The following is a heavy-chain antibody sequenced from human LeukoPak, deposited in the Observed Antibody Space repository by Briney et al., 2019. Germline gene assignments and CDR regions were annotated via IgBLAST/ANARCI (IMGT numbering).Heavy chain of an antibody. Sequence: SSETLSLTCAVYGGSFSGYYWSWIRQPPGKWLEWIGEINHSGSTNYNPSLKSRVTISVDPSKSQFSLKLSSVTAADTAVYYCASGYPLPDYYGSGSYSDYWGQGTLVTVSS. V-gene: IGHV4-34*01. CDR1: GGSFSGYY. CDR2: INHSGST. D-gene: IGHD3-10*01. CDR3: ASGYPLPDYYGSGSYSDY. J-gene: IGHJ4*02.